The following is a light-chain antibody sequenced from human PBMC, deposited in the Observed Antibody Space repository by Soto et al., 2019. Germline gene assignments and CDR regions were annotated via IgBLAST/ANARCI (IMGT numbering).Light chain of an antibody. CDR1: QSVSSN. CDR3: QQYKNWPPTYT. V-gene: IGKV3-15*01. CDR2: GAS. Sequence: EIVMTQSPATLSVSPGERATLSCRASQSVSSNLAWYQQKPGQAPRPLIYGASTRATGIPARFSGSGSGTEFTLTISLLQSEDFAVYYCQQYKNWPPTYTFGQGTKREI. J-gene: IGKJ2*01.